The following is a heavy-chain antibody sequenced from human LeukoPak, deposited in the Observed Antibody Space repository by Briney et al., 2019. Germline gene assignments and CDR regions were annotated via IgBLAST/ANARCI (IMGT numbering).Heavy chain of an antibody. CDR2: IKEDGSEK. J-gene: IGHJ4*02. Sequence: GGSLRLSCATSRFTFSSDWMSWVRQAPGKGLEWVANIKEDGSEKYYVDSVKGRFTISRGNSKNTLYLQMNSLRAEDTAVYYCAKRSGAGGTLDYWGQGTLVTVSS. CDR1: RFTFSSDW. CDR3: AKRSGAGGTLDY. D-gene: IGHD3-10*01. V-gene: IGHV3-7*01.